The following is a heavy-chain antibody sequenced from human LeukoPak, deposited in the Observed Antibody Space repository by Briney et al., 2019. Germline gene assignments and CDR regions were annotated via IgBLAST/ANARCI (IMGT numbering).Heavy chain of an antibody. Sequence: PGGSLRLSCAASGFTFSSYWMHWVRHAPGKGLVWVSRINSDGSSTSYADSVKGRFTISRDNAKNTLYLQMNSLRAEDTAVYYCARGYCSSTSCYSFDYWGQGTLVTVSS. J-gene: IGHJ4*02. CDR1: GFTFSSYW. CDR3: ARGYCSSTSCYSFDY. D-gene: IGHD2-2*02. V-gene: IGHV3-74*01. CDR2: INSDGSST.